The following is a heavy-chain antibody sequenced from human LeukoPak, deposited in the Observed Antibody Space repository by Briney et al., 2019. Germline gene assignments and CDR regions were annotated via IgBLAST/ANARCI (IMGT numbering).Heavy chain of an antibody. J-gene: IGHJ5*02. CDR3: ARVRKGLDWFDP. CDR2: INPSGGDT. Sequence: GASVKVSCKASGYTFMSYYMHWVRQAPGQGLEWMGIINPSGGDTTYAQKFQGRVTMTRDTSTSTVYMELSRLRSEDTAVYYCARVRKGLDWFDPWGQGTLVTVSS. CDR1: GYTFMSYY. V-gene: IGHV1-46*01.